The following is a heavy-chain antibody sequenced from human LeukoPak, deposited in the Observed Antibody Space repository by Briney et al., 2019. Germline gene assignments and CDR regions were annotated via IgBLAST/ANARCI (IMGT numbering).Heavy chain of an antibody. V-gene: IGHV4-39*07. CDR2: IYYSGST. CDR1: GGSISSSSYY. D-gene: IGHD1-26*01. Sequence: SETLSLTCTVSGGSISSSSYYWGWIRQPPGKGLEWIGSIYYSGSTYYNPSLKSRVTISVDTSKNQFSLKLSSVTAADTAVYYCARDGRGYVGATEYFDYWGQGTLVTVSS. CDR3: ARDGRGYVGATEYFDY. J-gene: IGHJ4*02.